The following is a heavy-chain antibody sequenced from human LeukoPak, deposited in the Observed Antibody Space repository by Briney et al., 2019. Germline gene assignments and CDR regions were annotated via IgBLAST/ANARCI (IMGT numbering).Heavy chain of an antibody. Sequence: GASVKASCKASGYTFTSYYMHWVRQAPGQGLERMGIINPSGGSTSYAQKFQGRVTMTRDTSTSTVYMELSSLRSEDTAVYYCARSRSYAAFDIWGQGTMVTVSS. D-gene: IGHD1-26*01. CDR1: GYTFTSYY. CDR3: ARSRSYAAFDI. CDR2: INPSGGST. V-gene: IGHV1-46*01. J-gene: IGHJ3*02.